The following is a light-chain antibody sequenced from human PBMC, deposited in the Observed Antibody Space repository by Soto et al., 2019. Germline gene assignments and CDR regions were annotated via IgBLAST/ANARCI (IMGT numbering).Light chain of an antibody. V-gene: IGLV2-11*01. J-gene: IGLJ3*02. Sequence: QSALTQPASVSGSPGQSITISCTGVSSDVGGYKYVSWYQQHPGKAPKVMIYEISKRPSGVPDRFSGSKSGNTASLTISGLQAEDEADYYCCSYAGSYTWVFGGGTKLTVL. CDR3: CSYAGSYTWV. CDR2: EIS. CDR1: SSDVGGYKY.